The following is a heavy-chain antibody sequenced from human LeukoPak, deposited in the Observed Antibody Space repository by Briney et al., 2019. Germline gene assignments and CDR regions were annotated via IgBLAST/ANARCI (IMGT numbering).Heavy chain of an antibody. V-gene: IGHV4-4*02. CDR2: INHSGST. D-gene: IGHD3-10*01. CDR1: GGSISTTNW. CDR3: ARGYYGLGDY. J-gene: IGHJ4*02. Sequence: PSGTLSLTCAVSGGSISTTNWWSWVRQPPGKGLEWIGEINHSGSTNYNPSLKSRVTISVDTSKNQFSLKLSSVTAADTAVYYCARGYYGLGDYWGQGTLVTVSS.